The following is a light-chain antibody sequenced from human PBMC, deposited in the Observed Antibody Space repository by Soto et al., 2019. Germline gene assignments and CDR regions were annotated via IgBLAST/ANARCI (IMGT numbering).Light chain of an antibody. V-gene: IGKV3-11*01. CDR2: DAS. CDR1: QSVSSY. Sequence: EIVLTQSPATLSLSPGERATLSCRASQSVSSYLAWYQQKPGQAPRLLIYDASNRATGIPARFSGSGSGTDITLTISSLEPEDSAVYYCQQRCNWPPALTFGGGTKVEIK. J-gene: IGKJ4*01. CDR3: QQRCNWPPALT.